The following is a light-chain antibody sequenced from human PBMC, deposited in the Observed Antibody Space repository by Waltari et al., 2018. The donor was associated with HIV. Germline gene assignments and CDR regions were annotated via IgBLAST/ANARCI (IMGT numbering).Light chain of an antibody. V-gene: IGKV3-15*01. CDR3: QQYHQWPFT. CDR2: DAS. CDR1: QNVNSY. J-gene: IGKJ5*01. Sequence: EIVMTQSPATLSVSPGERVTISCRASQNVNSYLGWFQQKPGQAPRLLIYDASSRATDTPVRFSSSGSGTVFSLTISSLRSEDFAVYYCQQYHQWPFTFGRGTRLEIK.